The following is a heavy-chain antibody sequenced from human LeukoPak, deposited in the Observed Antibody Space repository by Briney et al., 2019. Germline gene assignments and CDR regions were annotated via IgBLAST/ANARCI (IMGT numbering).Heavy chain of an antibody. CDR2: IKQDGSEK. V-gene: IGHV3-7*01. CDR3: ARLYYYDPYGSYFDY. D-gene: IGHD3-22*01. CDR1: GFTFSSYW. Sequence: PGGSLRLSCAPSGFTFSSYWMSWVRKAPGKGLEWVANIKQDGSEKYYVDSVKGRFTISRDNAKNSLYLQMNSLRAEDTAVYYCARLYYYDPYGSYFDYWGQGTLVTVSS. J-gene: IGHJ4*02.